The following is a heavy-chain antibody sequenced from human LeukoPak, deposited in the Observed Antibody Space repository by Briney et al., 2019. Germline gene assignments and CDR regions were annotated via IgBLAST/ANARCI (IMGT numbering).Heavy chain of an antibody. CDR1: GGSISGYY. CDR2: IYHGGST. Sequence: ASETLSLTCTVSGGSISGYYWSWMRQPPGRGLEWIGYIYHGGSTNYNPSLKSRVTMPVDTSKNQFSLKLSSVTAADTAVYYCASHLRVSGYFDLWGRGTLVTVSS. D-gene: IGHD4-17*01. J-gene: IGHJ2*01. V-gene: IGHV4-59*12. CDR3: ASHLRVSGYFDL.